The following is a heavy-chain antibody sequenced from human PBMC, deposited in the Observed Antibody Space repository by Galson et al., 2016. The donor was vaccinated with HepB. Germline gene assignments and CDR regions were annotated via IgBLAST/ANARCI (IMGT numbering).Heavy chain of an antibody. D-gene: IGHD3-10*01. CDR2: IYPGDSET. Sequence: QSGAEVKKPGESLQISCKASGYNFTLHYIAWVRQMPGRGLEWMGIIYPGDSETRYSPSFQDHVTISAVKSFATAHVEWSIPKTSDPAIYYCARQAFYYGSGSYFPDYCGQGTLVTVSS. CDR3: ARQAFYYGSGSYFPDY. CDR1: GYNFTLHY. J-gene: IGHJ4*02. V-gene: IGHV5-51*01.